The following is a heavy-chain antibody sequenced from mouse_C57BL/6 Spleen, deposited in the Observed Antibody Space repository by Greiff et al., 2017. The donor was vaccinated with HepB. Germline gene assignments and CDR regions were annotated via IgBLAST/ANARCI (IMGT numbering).Heavy chain of an antibody. CDR2: ISGGGGNT. Sequence: EVHLVESGGGLVKPGGSLKLSCAASGFTFSSYTMSWVRQTPEKRLEWVATISGGGGNTYYPDSVKGRFTISRDNAKNTLYLQMSSLRSEDSALYYCAIRDCSSYAWYFDVWGTGTTVTVSS. CDR3: AIRDCSSYAWYFDV. V-gene: IGHV5-9*01. D-gene: IGHD1-1*01. J-gene: IGHJ1*03. CDR1: GFTFSSYT.